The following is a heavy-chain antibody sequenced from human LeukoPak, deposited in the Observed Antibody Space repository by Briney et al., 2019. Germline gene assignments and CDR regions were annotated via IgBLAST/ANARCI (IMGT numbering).Heavy chain of an antibody. CDR3: AGAHLRYFDWLLSSASFDY. CDR1: GGSFSGYY. CDR2: INHSGST. J-gene: IGHJ4*02. Sequence: PSETLSPTCAVYGGSFSGYYWSWIRQPPGKGLEWIGEINHSGSTNYNPSLKSRVTISVDTSKNQFSLKLSSVTAADTAVYYCAGAHLRYFDWLLSSASFDYWGQGTLVTVSS. D-gene: IGHD3-9*01. V-gene: IGHV4-34*01.